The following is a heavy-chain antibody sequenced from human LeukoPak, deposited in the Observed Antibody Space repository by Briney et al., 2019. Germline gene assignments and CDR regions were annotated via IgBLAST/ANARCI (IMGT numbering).Heavy chain of an antibody. J-gene: IGHJ4*02. Sequence: GGSLRLSCAASGFTFSSYGMHWVRQAPGKGLEWVAVISYDGSNKYYADSVKGRFTISRDNSNNTVYLQMNSLRAEDTAVYYCARAPSNAHFDYWGQGTLVTVSS. V-gene: IGHV3-30*03. CDR3: ARAPSNAHFDY. CDR2: ISYDGSNK. D-gene: IGHD3-3*02. CDR1: GFTFSSYG.